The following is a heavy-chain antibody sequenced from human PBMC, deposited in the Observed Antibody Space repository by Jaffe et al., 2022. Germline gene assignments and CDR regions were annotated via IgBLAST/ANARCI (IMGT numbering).Heavy chain of an antibody. CDR2: ISSSSSYI. J-gene: IGHJ6*03. V-gene: IGHV3-21*01. Sequence: EVQLVESGGGLVKPGGSLRLSCAASGFTFSSYSMNWVRQAPGKGLEWVSSISSSSSYIYYADSVKGRFTISRDNAKNSLYLQMNSLRAEDTAVYYCAREMGHCGGDCYYYYYYMDVWGKGTTVTVSS. D-gene: IGHD2-21*01. CDR3: AREMGHCGGDCYYYYYYMDV. CDR1: GFTFSSYS.